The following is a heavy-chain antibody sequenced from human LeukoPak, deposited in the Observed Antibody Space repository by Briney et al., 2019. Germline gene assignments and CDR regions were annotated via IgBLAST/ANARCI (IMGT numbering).Heavy chain of an antibody. CDR1: GFTFRSYG. D-gene: IGHD3-16*01. Sequence: GGSLRLSCAASGFTFRSYGMSWVRQAPGKGLEWVSGISGSGGSTYYTDSVRGRFTISRDNFKNTLSLQVNSLRAEDTAMYYCAKDDDWGRYKHWGQGTLVTVSS. V-gene: IGHV3-23*01. CDR3: AKDDDWGRYKH. CDR2: ISGSGGST. J-gene: IGHJ1*01.